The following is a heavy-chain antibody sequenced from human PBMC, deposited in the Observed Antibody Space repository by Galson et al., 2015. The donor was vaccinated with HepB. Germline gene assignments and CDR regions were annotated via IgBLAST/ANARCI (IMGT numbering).Heavy chain of an antibody. CDR1: GFTFSSSG. J-gene: IGHJ4*02. D-gene: IGHD2-2*01. CDR3: ARGGVGICVSSTSCSVDY. Sequence: SLRLSCAASGFTFSSSGMHWVRQAPGKGLEWVAVIWYDGSTKYYADSVKGRFTISRDNSKNTLYLQMNNLRAEDTAVYYCARGGVGICVSSTSCSVDYWGQGTLGTVAS. CDR2: IWYDGSTK. V-gene: IGHV3-33*01.